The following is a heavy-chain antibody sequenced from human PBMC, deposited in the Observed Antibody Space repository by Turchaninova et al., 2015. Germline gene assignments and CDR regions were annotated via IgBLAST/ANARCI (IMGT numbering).Heavy chain of an antibody. CDR2: SIPIFGTA. D-gene: IGHD6-6*01. CDR1: GGTFSSYA. Sequence: QVQLVQSGAEVKKPGSSVKVSCKASGGTFSSYAISWVRQAPGQGLEWMGGSIPIFGTATSATKFQGRVTIAADESTSTAYMGLSSLGSEDTAVYYCASSSIAARPAYWGQGTLVTVSS. CDR3: ASSSIAARPAY. V-gene: IGHV1-69*01. J-gene: IGHJ4*02.